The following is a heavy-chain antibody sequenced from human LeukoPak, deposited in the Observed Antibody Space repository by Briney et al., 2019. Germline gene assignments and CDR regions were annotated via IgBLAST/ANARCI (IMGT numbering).Heavy chain of an antibody. J-gene: IGHJ4*02. V-gene: IGHV1-69*06. D-gene: IGHD6-19*01. CDR2: IIPIFGTA. CDR3: ASDLSSGWYYFDY. CDR1: GGTFSSYA. Sequence: SVKVSCKASGGTFSSYAISWVRQAPGQGLEWMGGIIPIFGTANYAQKFQGRVTITADKSTSTAYMELSSLRSEDTAVYYCASDLSSGWYYFDYWGQGTLVTVSS.